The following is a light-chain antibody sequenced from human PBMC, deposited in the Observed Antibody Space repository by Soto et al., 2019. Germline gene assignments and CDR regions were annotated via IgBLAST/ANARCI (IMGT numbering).Light chain of an antibody. CDR1: QDISTY. CDR3: EKYDNDPFS. J-gene: IGKJ4*01. V-gene: IGKV1-27*01. Sequence: DIQMTQAPSSLSASVGDRVTITCRARQDISTYLAWYQQKPGKVPKLLISAAYTLQSGVPPRFSGSGSGTDFTLTISSLQPKDVATYYGEKYDNDPFSIGGGNKVEIK. CDR2: AAY.